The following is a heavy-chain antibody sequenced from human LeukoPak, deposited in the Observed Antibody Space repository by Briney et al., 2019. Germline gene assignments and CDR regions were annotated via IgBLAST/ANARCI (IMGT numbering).Heavy chain of an antibody. CDR2: ISWNSGSI. V-gene: IGHV3-9*01. D-gene: IGHD3-22*01. CDR1: GFTFDDYA. CDR3: AKDSGYYDSSSNDAFDI. J-gene: IGHJ3*02. Sequence: GGSLRLSCAASGFTFDDYAMPWVRQAPGKGLEWVSGISWNSGSIGYADSVKGRFTISRDNAKNSLYLQMNSLRAEDTALYYCAKDSGYYDSSSNDAFDIWGQGTMVTVSS.